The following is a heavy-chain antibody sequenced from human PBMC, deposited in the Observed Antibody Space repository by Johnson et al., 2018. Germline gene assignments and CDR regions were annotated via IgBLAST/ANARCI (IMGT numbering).Heavy chain of an antibody. CDR3: ARGPRITMVRGHHLNYYYMDV. Sequence: QVQLQQWGAGLLKPSETLSLSCAVYGGSFSGYYWSWIRQPPGKGLEWIGEINHSGSTNYNPSLKSRVTISVDTSKNQFSLKLSSVTAADTAVYYCARGPRITMVRGHHLNYYYMDVWGKGTTVTVSS. CDR2: INHSGST. V-gene: IGHV4-34*01. J-gene: IGHJ6*03. D-gene: IGHD3-10*01. CDR1: GGSFSGYY.